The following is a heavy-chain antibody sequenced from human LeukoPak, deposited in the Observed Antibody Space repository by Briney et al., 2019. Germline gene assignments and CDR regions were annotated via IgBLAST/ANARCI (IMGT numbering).Heavy chain of an antibody. CDR3: ARVLRGRDYDSSGYGDY. V-gene: IGHV1-18*01. CDR1: GYTFTSYG. D-gene: IGHD3-22*01. J-gene: IGHJ4*02. CDR2: ISAYNGNT. Sequence: GASVKVSCKASGYTFTSYGISWVRQAPGQGLEWMGWISAYNGNTNYAQKLQGRVTMTTDTSTSTAYMELRSLRSDDTAVYYCARVLRGRDYDSSGYGDYWGQGTLVTVSS.